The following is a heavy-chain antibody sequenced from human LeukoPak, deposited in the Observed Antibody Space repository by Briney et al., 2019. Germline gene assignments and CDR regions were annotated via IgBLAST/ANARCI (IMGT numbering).Heavy chain of an antibody. Sequence: SETLSITCAVYGGSFSGHYWGGIRQPPGKGLEWIGEINHSGSTNYNPSLKSRVTISVDTSKIQFSLKLSSVTAADTAVYYCARGSSDWYFDLWGRGTLVTVSS. CDR3: ARGSSDWYFDL. V-gene: IGHV4-34*01. CDR2: INHSGST. D-gene: IGHD6-6*01. CDR1: GGSFSGHY. J-gene: IGHJ2*01.